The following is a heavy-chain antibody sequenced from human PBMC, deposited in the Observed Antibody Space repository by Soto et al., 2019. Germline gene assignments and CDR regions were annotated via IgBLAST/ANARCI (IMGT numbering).Heavy chain of an antibody. Sequence: PSETLSLTCTVSGGSISSGGYYWSWIRQHPGKGLEWIGYIYYSGSTYYNPSLKSRVTISVDTSKNQFSLKLSSVTAADTAVYYCASSSQNIVVVPAAAPMYYYGMDVWGQGTTVTVSS. CDR1: GGSISSGGYY. J-gene: IGHJ6*02. CDR3: ASSSQNIVVVPAAAPMYYYGMDV. V-gene: IGHV4-31*03. CDR2: IYYSGST. D-gene: IGHD2-2*01.